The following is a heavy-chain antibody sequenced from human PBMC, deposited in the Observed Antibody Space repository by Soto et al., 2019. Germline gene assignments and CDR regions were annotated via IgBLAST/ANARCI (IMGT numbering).Heavy chain of an antibody. Sequence: EVHLLESGGDLVLPGGSLRLSCAASGFAFNDFAMNWVRQAPGKGPEWLPTISGSGDKTFHSDSVKGRFNISRDNSNNKMFLQMNSLRAEDTAIYYCAKGASHAPFEKWGRGTLVTVSS. CDR1: GFAFNDFA. CDR3: AKGASHAPFEK. CDR2: ISGSGDKT. V-gene: IGHV3-23*01. J-gene: IGHJ4*02.